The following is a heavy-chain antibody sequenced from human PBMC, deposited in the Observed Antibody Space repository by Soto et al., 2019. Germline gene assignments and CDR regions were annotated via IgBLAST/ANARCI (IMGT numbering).Heavy chain of an antibody. D-gene: IGHD3-3*01. CDR1: GFTFSSYA. Sequence: GGSLRLSCAASGFTFSSYAMSWVRQAPGKGLEWVSAISGSGGSTYYADSVKGRFTISRDNSKNTLYLQMNSLRAEDTAVYYCARDLGDFSDYYYYYMDVWGKGTTVTVSS. CDR2: ISGSGGST. J-gene: IGHJ6*03. V-gene: IGHV3-23*01. CDR3: ARDLGDFSDYYYYYMDV.